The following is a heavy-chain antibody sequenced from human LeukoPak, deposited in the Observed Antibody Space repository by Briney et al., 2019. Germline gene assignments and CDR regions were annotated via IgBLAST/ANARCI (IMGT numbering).Heavy chain of an antibody. CDR3: ARDREDIVVVFDP. CDR1: GYTFTVYH. D-gene: IGHD2-15*01. V-gene: IGHV1-2*02. CDR2: INPNSGGT. J-gene: IGHJ5*02. Sequence: ASVTVSCKASGYTFTVYHMHWVRQAPGQGLEWMGWINPNSGGTNYAQKFQGRVTMTRDTSISTAYMELSRLRSDDTAVYYCARDREDIVVVFDPWGQGTLVTVSS.